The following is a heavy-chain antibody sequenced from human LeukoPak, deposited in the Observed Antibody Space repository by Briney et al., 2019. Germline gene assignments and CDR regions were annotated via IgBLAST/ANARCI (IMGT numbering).Heavy chain of an antibody. J-gene: IGHJ6*03. CDR2: INHSGST. CDR1: GGSFSGYY. V-gene: IGHV4-34*01. Sequence: SETLSLTCAVYGGSFSGYYWSWIRQPPGKGLEWIGEINHSGSTNYNPSLKSRVTISVDTSKNQFSLKLSSVTAADTAVYYCARGNWGLVNYNYYYNMDVWGKGTTVTISS. D-gene: IGHD7-27*01. CDR3: ARGNWGLVNYNYYYNMDV.